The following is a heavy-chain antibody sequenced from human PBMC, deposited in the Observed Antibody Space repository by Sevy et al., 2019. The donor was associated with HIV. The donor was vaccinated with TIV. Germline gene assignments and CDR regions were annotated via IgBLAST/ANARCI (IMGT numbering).Heavy chain of an antibody. CDR1: GGSFSGYY. D-gene: IGHD5-18*01. Sequence: PAETLSLTCAVYGGSFSGYYWSWIRQPPGKGLEWIGEINHSGSTNYNPSLKSRVTISVDTSKNQFSLKLSSVTAADTAVYYCARGLSVDTAMTFLDYWGQGTLVTVSS. V-gene: IGHV4-34*01. CDR3: ARGLSVDTAMTFLDY. CDR2: INHSGST. J-gene: IGHJ4*02.